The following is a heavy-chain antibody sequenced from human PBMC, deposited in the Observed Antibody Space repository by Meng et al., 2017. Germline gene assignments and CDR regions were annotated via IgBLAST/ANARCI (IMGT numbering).Heavy chain of an antibody. J-gene: IGHJ3*02. CDR1: GFTFSSYW. V-gene: IGHV3-74*01. CDR3: ARAASGSAFDI. CDR2: INSDGSST. D-gene: IGHD3-10*01. Sequence: EVQLVEPGGVLVQPGGSLRLSCAASGFTFSSYWMHWVRQAPGKGLVWVSRINSDGSSTSYADSVKGRFTISRDNAKNTLYLQMNSLRAEDTAVCYCARAASGSAFDIWGQGTMVTVSS.